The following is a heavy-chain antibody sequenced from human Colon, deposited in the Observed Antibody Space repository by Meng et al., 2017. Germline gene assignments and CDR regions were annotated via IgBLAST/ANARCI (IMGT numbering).Heavy chain of an antibody. D-gene: IGHD4-23*01. Sequence: QVHLVESGGGLVKPAGSLRLSCAASGFYFSDYYMTWIRQAPGKGPEWLSYISGTSQSKYYADSVKGRFAISRDNAKNSLYLQMDSLTAADTAVYYCAGSLHGGNSAFEFWGQGTLVTVSS. CDR1: GFYFSDYY. J-gene: IGHJ4*02. V-gene: IGHV3-11*01. CDR2: ISGTSQSK. CDR3: AGSLHGGNSAFEF.